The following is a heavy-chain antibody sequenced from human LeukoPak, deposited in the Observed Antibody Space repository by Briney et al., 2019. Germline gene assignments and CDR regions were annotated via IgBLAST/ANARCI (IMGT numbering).Heavy chain of an antibody. CDR3: EXGPHTALDY. V-gene: IGHV4-59*08. D-gene: IGHD5-18*01. J-gene: IGHJ4*02. CDR2: ISYTGTT. Sequence: NPSETLSLTCTVSGGSINNYYWSWIRQPPGKGLEWIGYISYTGTTIYNPSLKTRVTISVDASNQLSLKLSSVTAADTAMYYCEXGPHTALDYWGQGTLVTVSS. CDR1: GGSINNYY.